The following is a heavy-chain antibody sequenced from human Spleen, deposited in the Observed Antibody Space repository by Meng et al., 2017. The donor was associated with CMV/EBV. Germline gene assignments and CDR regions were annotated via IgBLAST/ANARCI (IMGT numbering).Heavy chain of an antibody. V-gene: IGHV3-43D*03. Sequence: GGSLRLSCAASGFIFDDYSVHWVRQAPGKGLEWVSLISWDGGSTYYADSVKGRFTISRDNSKNSLYLQMNSLRAEDTALYYCAKDLAAAGTGPDYWGQGTLVTVSS. CDR3: AKDLAAAGTGPDY. CDR1: GFIFDDYS. D-gene: IGHD6-13*01. J-gene: IGHJ4*02. CDR2: ISWDGGST.